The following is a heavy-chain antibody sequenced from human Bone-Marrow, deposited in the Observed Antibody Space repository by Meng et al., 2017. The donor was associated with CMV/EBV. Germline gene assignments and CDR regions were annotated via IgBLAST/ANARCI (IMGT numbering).Heavy chain of an antibody. D-gene: IGHD2-15*01. CDR3: ARGGVVAFDY. V-gene: IGHV3-48*04. CDR2: ISSSGSTI. Sequence: ETLSLTCAASGLTFSSYWMSWVRQAPGKGLEWVSYISSSGSTIYYADSVKGRFTISRDNAKNSLYLQMNSLRAEDTAVYYCARGGVVAFDYWGQGTLVTVSS. CDR1: GLTFSSYW. J-gene: IGHJ4*02.